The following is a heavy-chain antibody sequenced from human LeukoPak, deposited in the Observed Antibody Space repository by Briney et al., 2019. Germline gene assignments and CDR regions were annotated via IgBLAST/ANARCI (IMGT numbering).Heavy chain of an antibody. CDR1: GFTFDDYA. CDR2: ISWNSGSI. V-gene: IGHV3-9*01. D-gene: IGHD3-22*01. Sequence: PGGSLRLSCAASGFTFDDYAMHWVRQAPGKGLEWVSGISWNSGSIGYADSVKGRFTISRDNAKNSLYLQMNSLRAEDTALYYCAKATYYDSSGNIDYWGQGTLVTVSS. CDR3: AKATYYDSSGNIDY. J-gene: IGHJ4*02.